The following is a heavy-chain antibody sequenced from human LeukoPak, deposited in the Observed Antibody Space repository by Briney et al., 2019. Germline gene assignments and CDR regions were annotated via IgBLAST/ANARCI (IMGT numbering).Heavy chain of an antibody. CDR1: GYTLTELS. CDR3: ATSPPMVRGVTFDY. J-gene: IGHJ4*02. CDR2: FDPEDGET. V-gene: IGHV1-24*01. Sequence: ASVKVSCKVSGYTLTELSMHWVRQAPGKGLEWMGGFDPEDGETIYAQKFQGRVTMTEDTSTDTAYMELSSLRSEDTAVYYCATSPPMVRGVTFDYWGQGTLVTVSS. D-gene: IGHD3-10*01.